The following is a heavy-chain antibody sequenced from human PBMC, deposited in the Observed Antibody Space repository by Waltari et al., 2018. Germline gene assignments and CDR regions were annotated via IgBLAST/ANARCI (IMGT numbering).Heavy chain of an antibody. CDR2: ISSSSSYI. CDR1: GFTFSSYS. CDR3: ARGIVGAIDDAFDI. J-gene: IGHJ3*02. D-gene: IGHD1-26*01. V-gene: IGHV3-21*01. Sequence: EVQLVESGGGLVKPGGSLRLSCAASGFTFSSYSMNWVRQAPGKGLELVSSISSSSSYIYYADSVKGRFTISRDNAKNSLYLQMNSLRAEDTAVYYCARGIVGAIDDAFDIWGQGTMVTVSS.